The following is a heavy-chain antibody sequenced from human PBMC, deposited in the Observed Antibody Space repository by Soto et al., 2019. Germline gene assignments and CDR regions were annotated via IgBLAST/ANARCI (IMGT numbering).Heavy chain of an antibody. CDR3: ARRGSTVTFTY. CDR2: ISNAGGAT. Sequence: QVQLVESGGGLVKPGGSLRLSCAASGFTFSDYYMTWIRQAPGKGLEWISYISNAGGATSYADSVKGRFTISRDNAKNSLFLQMNNLRAEDTAVYYRARRGSTVTFTYWGQGTLVTVSS. J-gene: IGHJ4*02. CDR1: GFTFSDYY. D-gene: IGHD4-17*01. V-gene: IGHV3-11*01.